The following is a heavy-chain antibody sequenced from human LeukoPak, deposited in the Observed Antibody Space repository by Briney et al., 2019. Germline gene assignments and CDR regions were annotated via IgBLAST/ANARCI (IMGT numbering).Heavy chain of an antibody. J-gene: IGHJ3*02. CDR2: IFTSGST. CDR3: ARAPVTVKDSFDI. D-gene: IGHD4-11*01. Sequence: SATLSLTCSVSGGSISNSYWSWIRQPAGKGLEWIGRIFTSGSTNYNASLKSRVTMSVDTSKNQFSLKLRSMTAADTAVYYCARAPVTVKDSFDIWGQGTMVTVSS. CDR1: GGSISNSY. V-gene: IGHV4-4*07.